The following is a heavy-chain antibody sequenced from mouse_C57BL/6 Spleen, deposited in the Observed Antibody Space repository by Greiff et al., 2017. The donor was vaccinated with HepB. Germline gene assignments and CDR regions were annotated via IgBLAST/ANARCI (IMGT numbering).Heavy chain of an antibody. CDR3: ARPTVVEDWYFDV. CDR1: GYTFTSYW. D-gene: IGHD1-1*01. V-gene: IGHV1-59*01. Sequence: VQLQQPGAELVRPGTSVKLSCKASGYTFTSYWMHWVKQRPGQGLEWIGVIDPSDSYTNYNQKFKGKATLTVDTSSSTAYMQLSSLTSEDSAVYYCARPTVVEDWYFDVWGTGTTVTVSS. CDR2: IDPSDSYT. J-gene: IGHJ1*03.